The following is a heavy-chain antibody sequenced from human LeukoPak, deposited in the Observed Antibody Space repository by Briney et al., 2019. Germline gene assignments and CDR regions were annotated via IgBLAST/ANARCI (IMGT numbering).Heavy chain of an antibody. CDR1: GFSFATYA. V-gene: IGHV3-23*01. CDR3: AKRSAYTTGWFFDF. D-gene: IGHD6-19*01. Sequence: GGSLRLSCAASGFSFATYAMSWVRQAPGEGLEWASSISGSGDNTYYAESVKGRFTISRDNSKNTLFLQMNSLRAEDTAVFYCAKRSAYTTGWFFDFWGQGTLVTVSS. CDR2: ISGSGDNT. J-gene: IGHJ4*02.